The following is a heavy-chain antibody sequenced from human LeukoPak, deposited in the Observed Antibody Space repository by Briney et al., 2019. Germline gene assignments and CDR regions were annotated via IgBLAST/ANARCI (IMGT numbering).Heavy chain of an antibody. CDR2: IANDGISK. J-gene: IGHJ4*02. CDR1: GFSFSNYD. D-gene: IGHD2-15*01. V-gene: IGHV3-30*02. CDR3: AKELIFCNGNSCNRRMVDY. Sequence: GGSLRLSCAGTGFSFSNYDMHWIRQAPGKGLEWVTFIANDGISKQYADSVKGRFTISRDNSNSTLYLQMNSLRAEDTAVYYCAKELIFCNGNSCNRRMVDYWGQGTLVSVSS.